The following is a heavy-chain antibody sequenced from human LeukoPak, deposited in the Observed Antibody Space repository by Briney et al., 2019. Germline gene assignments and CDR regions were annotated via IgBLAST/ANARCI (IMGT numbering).Heavy chain of an antibody. J-gene: IGHJ6*02. Sequence: PGGSLRLSCAASGFTVSSNYMSWVRQAPGKGLEWVSVIYSGGSTYYADSVKGRFTISRDNSKNTLYLQMNSLRAEDTAVYYCATTIIAATMDVWGQGTTVTVSS. D-gene: IGHD6-13*01. CDR3: ATTIIAATMDV. CDR2: IYSGGST. V-gene: IGHV3-66*01. CDR1: GFTVSSNY.